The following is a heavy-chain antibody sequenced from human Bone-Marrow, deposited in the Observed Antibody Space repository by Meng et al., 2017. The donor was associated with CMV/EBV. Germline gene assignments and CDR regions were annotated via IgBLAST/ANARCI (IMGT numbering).Heavy chain of an antibody. CDR1: GDSIRSSIYY. CDR2: IYYSGNT. CDR3: ARETMILAVDY. V-gene: IGHV4-39*07. J-gene: IGHJ4*02. D-gene: IGHD3-22*01. Sequence: SETLSLTCTVSGDSIRSSIYYWGWIRQPPGKGLEWIGSIYYSGNTFYNPSLKSRVTISVDTSKNQFSLKLSSVTAADTAVYYCARETMILAVDYWGQGTLVTVYS.